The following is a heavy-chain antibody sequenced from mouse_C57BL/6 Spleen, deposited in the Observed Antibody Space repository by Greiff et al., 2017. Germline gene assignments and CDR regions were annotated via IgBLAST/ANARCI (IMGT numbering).Heavy chain of an antibody. Sequence: EVQLVESGPGLAKPSQTLSLTCSVTGYSITSYYWNWIRKFPGNKLEYMGYISYSGSTYYNPSLNSLISITRDTSKNQYYLQLNSVTTEDTATYYCARGDYGNYSFAYWGQGTLVTVSA. V-gene: IGHV3-8*01. J-gene: IGHJ3*01. CDR3: ARGDYGNYSFAY. CDR1: GYSITSYY. CDR2: ISYSGST. D-gene: IGHD2-1*01.